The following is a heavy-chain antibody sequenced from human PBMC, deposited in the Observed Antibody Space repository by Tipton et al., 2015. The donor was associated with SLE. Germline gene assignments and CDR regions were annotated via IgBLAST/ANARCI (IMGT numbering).Heavy chain of an antibody. Sequence: TLSLTCSVSGGSISSSSYYWGWIRQPPGKGLEWIGEINHSGSTNYNPSLKSRVTISVDTSKNQFSLKLSSVTAADTAVYYCAREPYREGFDYWGQGTLVTVSS. CDR3: AREPYREGFDY. CDR2: INHSGST. CDR1: GGSISSSSYY. J-gene: IGHJ4*02. V-gene: IGHV4-39*07. D-gene: IGHD3-16*01.